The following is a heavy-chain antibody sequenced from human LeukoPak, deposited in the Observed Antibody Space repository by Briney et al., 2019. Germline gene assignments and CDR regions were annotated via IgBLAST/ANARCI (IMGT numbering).Heavy chain of an antibody. Sequence: GGSLRPSCAASGFTFSSYSMNWVRQAPGKGLEWVSSISSSSSYIYYADSVKGRFTIFRDNAKNSLYLQMNSLRAEDTAVYYCARAFFRLGELSLYRYNWFDPWGQGTLVIVSS. D-gene: IGHD3-16*02. V-gene: IGHV3-21*01. CDR1: GFTFSSYS. CDR3: ARAFFRLGELSLYRYNWFDP. CDR2: ISSSSSYI. J-gene: IGHJ5*02.